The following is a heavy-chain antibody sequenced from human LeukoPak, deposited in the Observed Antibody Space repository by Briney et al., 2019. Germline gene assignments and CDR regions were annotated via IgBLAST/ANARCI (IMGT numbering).Heavy chain of an antibody. V-gene: IGHV3-23*01. CDR2: MSGSGRSA. J-gene: IGHJ4*02. Sequence: GGSLRLSCAASGFTFNSYAMTWVRQAPGKGLEWVSSMSGSGRSAYYVESVKGRFTISRDNSKNTLYLQMNSLRAEDTAVYYCAKYLGSGSAFDYWGQGTLVTVSS. CDR1: GFTFNSYA. D-gene: IGHD3-10*01. CDR3: AKYLGSGSAFDY.